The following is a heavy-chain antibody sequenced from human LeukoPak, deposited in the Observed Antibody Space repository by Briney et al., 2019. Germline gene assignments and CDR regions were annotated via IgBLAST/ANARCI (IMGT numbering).Heavy chain of an antibody. Sequence: SETLSLTCTVSGGSISSYYWSWIRQPPGKGLEWIGEINHSGSTNYNPSLKSRVTISIDTSKNQFSLKLSFVTAADTAVYYCARIRSRKWGFDYWGQGTLVTVSS. J-gene: IGHJ4*02. D-gene: IGHD1-26*01. V-gene: IGHV4-34*01. CDR2: INHSGST. CDR3: ARIRSRKWGFDY. CDR1: GGSISSYY.